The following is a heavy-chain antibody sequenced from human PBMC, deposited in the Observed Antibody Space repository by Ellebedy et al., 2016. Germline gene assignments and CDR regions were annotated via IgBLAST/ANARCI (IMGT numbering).Heavy chain of an antibody. V-gene: IGHV5-51*01. CDR3: ARLGGRTLHGMDV. Sequence: GESLKISXKGSGYSFTTYWIGWVRQMPGKGLEWMGNVYPGDSDSRYSPSFQGQVTMSADKSISTAYLEWSSLKASDTAMYYCARLGGRTLHGMDVWGQGTTVTVSS. CDR2: VYPGDSDS. J-gene: IGHJ6*02. D-gene: IGHD2-15*01. CDR1: GYSFTTYW.